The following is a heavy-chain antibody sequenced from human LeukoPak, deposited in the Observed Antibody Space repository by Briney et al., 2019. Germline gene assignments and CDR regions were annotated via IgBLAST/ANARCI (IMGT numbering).Heavy chain of an antibody. CDR2: IKQDGSEK. Sequence: GGSLRLSCAASGFTFSSYWMSWVRQAPGKGLEWVANIKQDGSEKYYVGSVKGRFTISRDNAKNSVYLQMNRLRAEDTAVYYCARDFAYYDILTPYYYYGLDVWGNGTTVTVSS. J-gene: IGHJ6*04. D-gene: IGHD3-9*01. CDR1: GFTFSSYW. CDR3: ARDFAYYDILTPYYYYGLDV. V-gene: IGHV3-7*03.